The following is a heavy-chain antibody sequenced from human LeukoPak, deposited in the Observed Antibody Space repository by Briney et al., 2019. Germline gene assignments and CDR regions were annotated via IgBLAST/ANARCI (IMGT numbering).Heavy chain of an antibody. V-gene: IGHV4-59*02. CDR3: SEGYFEPFDH. Sequence: PSETLSLTCAVSGASVSTSHWNWIRQLPGKGLEWIGCLSYTGKTDYNPSLASRVTISLGTSKNQVSLKLRSVTAADTAVYYCSEGYFEPFDHWGQGTLVTVSS. J-gene: IGHJ4*02. CDR1: GASVSTSH. CDR2: LSYTGKT. D-gene: IGHD2/OR15-2a*01.